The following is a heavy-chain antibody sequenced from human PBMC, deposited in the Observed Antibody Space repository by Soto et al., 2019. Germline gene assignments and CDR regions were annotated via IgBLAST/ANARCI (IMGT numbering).Heavy chain of an antibody. V-gene: IGHV3-23*01. Sequence: SGGSLRLSCAASEFTFSNYAMSWVRQAPGKGLEWVSAISYGGGTTYYADSVKGRFTISRDNSKNTLYLQMNSLRAEDTAVYYCARDQGYSHYWGQGTLVTVSS. D-gene: IGHD5-18*01. CDR1: EFTFSNYA. J-gene: IGHJ4*02. CDR2: ISYGGGTT. CDR3: ARDQGYSHY.